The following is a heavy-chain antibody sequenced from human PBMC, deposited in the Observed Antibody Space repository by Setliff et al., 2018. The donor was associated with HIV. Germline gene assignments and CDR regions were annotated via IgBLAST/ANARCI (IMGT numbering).Heavy chain of an antibody. D-gene: IGHD5-12*01. V-gene: IGHV4-39*02. CDR3: VRLTYSGWRAFDV. Sequence: PSETLSLTWIVSGDSLMRSSYYWGWVRQSPGKGLEWIGSVYFSGGTYYNPSLQSRVSMSLDTSQNHVLLDVNSVTAADTAVYYCVRLTYSGWRAFDVWGHGTKVTVSS. CDR2: VYFSGGT. CDR1: GDSLMRSSYY. J-gene: IGHJ3*01.